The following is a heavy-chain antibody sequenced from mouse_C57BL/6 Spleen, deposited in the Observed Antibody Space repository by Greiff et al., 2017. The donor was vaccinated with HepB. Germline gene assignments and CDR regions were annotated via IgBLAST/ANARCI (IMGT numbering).Heavy chain of an antibody. V-gene: IGHV1-63*01. Sequence: VQLQPSGAELVRPGTSVKMSCKASGYTFTNYWIGWAKQRPGHGLEWIGDIYPGGGYTYYNEKFKGKATLTADKSTTTAYMQFSSLTSEDSAIYYCARRRDYAMDYWGQGTSVTVSS. J-gene: IGHJ4*01. CDR3: ARRRDYAMDY. CDR2: IYPGGGYT. CDR1: GYTFTNYW.